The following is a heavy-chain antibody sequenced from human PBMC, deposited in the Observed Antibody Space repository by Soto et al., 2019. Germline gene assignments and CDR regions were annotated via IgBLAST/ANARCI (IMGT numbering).Heavy chain of an antibody. J-gene: IGHJ4*02. CDR3: ASGDYYDSSGSLDY. V-gene: IGHV1-69*13. CDR1: GGSFSSYA. D-gene: IGHD3-22*01. Sequence: ASVKVSCKACGGSFSSYAISWVRQAPGQGLEWMGGIIPIFGTANYAQKFQGRVTITADESTSTAYMELSSLRSEDTAVYYCASGDYYDSSGSLDYWGQGTLVTVSS. CDR2: IIPIFGTA.